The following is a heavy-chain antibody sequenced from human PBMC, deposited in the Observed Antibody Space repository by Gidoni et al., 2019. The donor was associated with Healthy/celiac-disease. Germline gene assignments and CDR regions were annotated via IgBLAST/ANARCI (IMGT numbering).Heavy chain of an antibody. J-gene: IGHJ4*02. Sequence: QVQLQESGPGLVKPSETLSLTCAVSGYSLSSGYYWGWIRQPPGKGLEWIGSIYHSGSTYYNPSLKSRVTISVDTSKNQFSLKLSSVTAADTAVYYCASGGYGSGSYYFDYWGQGTLVTVSS. D-gene: IGHD3-10*01. CDR2: IYHSGST. CDR1: GYSLSSGYY. V-gene: IGHV4-38-2*01. CDR3: ASGGYGSGSYYFDY.